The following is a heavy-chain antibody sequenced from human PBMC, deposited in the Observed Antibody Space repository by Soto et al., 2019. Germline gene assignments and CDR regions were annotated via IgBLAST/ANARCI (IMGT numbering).Heavy chain of an antibody. CDR3: ARSGTIFGVVTQFDP. D-gene: IGHD3-3*01. Sequence: SETLSLTCTVSGGSISSYYWSWIRQPPGKGLEWIGYIYYSGSTNYNPSLKSRVTISVDTSKNQFSLKLSSVTAADTAVYYCARSGTIFGVVTQFDPWGQGTLVTVSS. CDR2: IYYSGST. CDR1: GGSISSYY. J-gene: IGHJ5*02. V-gene: IGHV4-59*01.